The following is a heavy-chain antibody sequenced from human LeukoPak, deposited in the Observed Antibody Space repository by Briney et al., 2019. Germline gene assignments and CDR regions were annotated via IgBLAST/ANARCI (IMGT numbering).Heavy chain of an antibody. Sequence: PSETLSLTCTVSGGSISSGDYYWSWIRQPPGKGLEWIGYIYYSGSTYYNPSLKSRVTISVDTSKNQFSLKLSSVTAADTAVYYCARLCSSCHDYFDYWGQGTLVTVSS. D-gene: IGHD6-13*01. V-gene: IGHV4-30-4*08. CDR2: IYYSGST. CDR3: ARLCSSCHDYFDY. CDR1: GGSISSGDYY. J-gene: IGHJ4*02.